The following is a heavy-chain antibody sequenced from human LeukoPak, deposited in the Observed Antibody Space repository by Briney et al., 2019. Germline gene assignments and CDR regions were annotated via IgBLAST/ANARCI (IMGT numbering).Heavy chain of an antibody. D-gene: IGHD6-13*01. CDR2: ISSSSSYT. J-gene: IGHJ4*02. CDR1: GFTFSDYY. Sequence: PGGSLRLSCAASGFTFSDYYMSWIRRAPGKGLEWVSYISSSSSYTNYAASVKGRFTISRENAKNSLYMQMNSLRAEDTAVYYCARERIAAAPIDYWGQGTLVTVSS. CDR3: ARERIAAAPIDY. V-gene: IGHV3-11*05.